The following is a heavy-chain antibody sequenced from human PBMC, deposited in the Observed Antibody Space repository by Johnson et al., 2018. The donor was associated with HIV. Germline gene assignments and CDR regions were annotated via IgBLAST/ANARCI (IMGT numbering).Heavy chain of an antibody. CDR2: IKWNGDNT. J-gene: IGHJ3*02. Sequence: EVQLVESGGGVVRPGGSLRLSCAASGFTFDDYGMSWVRQAPGKGLEWVSGIKWNGDNTGYTDSLKGRFTISRDNAKNSLYLEMNTVTAEDTAFYYCARDGGRGDFDIWGQGTRVSVSS. CDR1: GFTFDDYG. CDR3: ARDGGRGDFDI. D-gene: IGHD3-16*01. V-gene: IGHV3-20*04.